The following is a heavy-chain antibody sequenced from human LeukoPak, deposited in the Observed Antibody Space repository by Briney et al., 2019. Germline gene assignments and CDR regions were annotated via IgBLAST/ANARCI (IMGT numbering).Heavy chain of an antibody. CDR3: AKGNYAL. CDR1: GFTFSSYG. V-gene: IGHV3-23*01. CDR2: IRDPGAKI. Sequence: GGSLRLSCAASGFTFSSYGMSWVRQAPGKGLEWVSVIRDPGAKIYYADSVKGRFTISRDNSKNTLYLQMNSLRAEDTAVYYCAKGNYALWGQGTLVTVSS. D-gene: IGHD1-7*01. J-gene: IGHJ4*02.